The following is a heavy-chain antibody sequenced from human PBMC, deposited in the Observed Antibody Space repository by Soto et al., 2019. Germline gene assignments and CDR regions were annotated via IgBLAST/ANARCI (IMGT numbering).Heavy chain of an antibody. CDR3: ARVHSSSYHYFDY. J-gene: IGHJ4*02. V-gene: IGHV3-15*07. CDR1: GFTFTDAW. Sequence: GGSLRLSCVASGFTFTDAWMNWVRQTPGKGMEWVGRIKSRADGGTTGYPEPVKGRFTISRDDSKNTLYLQMSSLRAEDTAVYYCARVHSSSYHYFDYWGQGTVVTVS. D-gene: IGHD6-13*01. CDR2: IKSRADGGTT.